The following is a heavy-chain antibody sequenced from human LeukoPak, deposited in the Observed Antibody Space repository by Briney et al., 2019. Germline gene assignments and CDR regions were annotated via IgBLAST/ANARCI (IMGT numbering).Heavy chain of an antibody. V-gene: IGHV3-23*01. J-gene: IGHJ4*02. D-gene: IGHD6-13*01. CDR3: AKDGAGGPHSSSWFDY. CDR2: ISGSGGNT. CDR1: GFTFSSYA. Sequence: GGSLRLSCAASGFTFSSYAMSWVHQAPGKGLEWVSAISGSGGNTYYADSVRGRFTISRDNSKNTLYLQMNSLRADDTALYYCAKDGAGGPHSSSWFDYWGQGTLVTVSS.